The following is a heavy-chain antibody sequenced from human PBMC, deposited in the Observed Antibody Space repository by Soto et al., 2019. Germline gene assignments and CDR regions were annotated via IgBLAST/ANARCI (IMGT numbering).Heavy chain of an antibody. D-gene: IGHD6-13*01. CDR1: GYSFTSYW. Sequence: GESLKISCKGSGYSFTSYWIGWVRQMPGKGLEWMGIIYPGDSDTRYSPSFQGQVTISADKSISTAYLQWSSLKASDTAMYYCARQGDIAAAGNSFDYWGQGTLVTVSS. J-gene: IGHJ4*02. CDR3: ARQGDIAAAGNSFDY. CDR2: IYPGDSDT. V-gene: IGHV5-51*01.